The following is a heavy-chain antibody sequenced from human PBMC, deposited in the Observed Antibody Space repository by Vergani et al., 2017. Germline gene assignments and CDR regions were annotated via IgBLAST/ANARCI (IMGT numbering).Heavy chain of an antibody. Sequence: EVQLLESGGGLVQPGGSLRLSCAASGFTFSTYDMHWVRQATGKGLEWVSAIGTAGDTYYPGSVKGRFTISRENAKNSLYLQMNSLRAEDTALYYCARDRIMITFGGVIVIPSYFDYWGQGTLVTVSS. CDR2: IGTAGDT. CDR3: ARDRIMITFGGVIVIPSYFDY. J-gene: IGHJ4*02. CDR1: GFTFSTYD. D-gene: IGHD3-16*02. V-gene: IGHV3-13*01.